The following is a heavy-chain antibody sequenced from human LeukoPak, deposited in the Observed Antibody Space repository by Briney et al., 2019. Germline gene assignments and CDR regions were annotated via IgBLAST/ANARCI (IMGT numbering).Heavy chain of an antibody. CDR2: ISAYNGNT. V-gene: IGHV1-18*01. Sequence: GASVKVSCKASGHTFTSYGISWVRQAPGQGLEWMGWISAYNGNTNYAQKLQGRVTMTTDTSTSTAYMELRSLRSDDTAVYYCARDRLPYCSGGSCSLGYWGQGTLVTVSS. CDR3: ARDRLPYCSGGSCSLGY. J-gene: IGHJ4*02. CDR1: GHTFTSYG. D-gene: IGHD2-15*01.